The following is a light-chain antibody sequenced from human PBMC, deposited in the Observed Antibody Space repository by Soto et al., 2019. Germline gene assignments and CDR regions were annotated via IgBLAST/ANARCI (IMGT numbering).Light chain of an antibody. V-gene: IGKV3-15*01. J-gene: IGKJ1*01. CDR2: DSS. CDR1: QSISSN. CDR3: QQYNNWPRT. Sequence: EVVMTQSPATLSVSPGEGATLSCRASQSISSNLAWYRQKPGQAPRLLIYDSSTRTTAFPARFSGSGSGTEFTLTIDSLQSEDFAVYYCQQYNNWPRTFGQGTKVDIK.